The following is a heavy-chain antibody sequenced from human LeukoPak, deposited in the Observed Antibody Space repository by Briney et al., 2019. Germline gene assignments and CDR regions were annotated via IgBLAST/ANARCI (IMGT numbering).Heavy chain of an antibody. D-gene: IGHD5-18*01. CDR2: ISYDGSNK. Sequence: PGRSLRLSCAASGFILSDYNMHWVRQAPGKGLEWVAVISYDGSNKYYADSVKGRFTISRDNVKDSLYLQMNSLRDEDTAVYYCARYSYGYGGVDYWGQGTLVTVSS. CDR3: ARYSYGYGGVDY. J-gene: IGHJ4*02. CDR1: GFILSDYN. V-gene: IGHV3-30*04.